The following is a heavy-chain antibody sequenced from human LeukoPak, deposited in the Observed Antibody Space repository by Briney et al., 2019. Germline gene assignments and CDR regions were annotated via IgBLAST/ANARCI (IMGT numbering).Heavy chain of an antibody. CDR1: GGSFSGYY. V-gene: IGHV4-34*01. J-gene: IGHJ5*02. CDR2: INHSGST. Sequence: SETLSLTCAVYGGSFSGYYWSWIRQPPGKGLEWIGEINHSGSTNYNPSLKSRVTISVDTSKNQFSLKLSSVTAADTAVYYCARKLPYCSSTSCYTGGWFGPWGQGTLVTVSS. D-gene: IGHD2-2*02. CDR3: ARKLPYCSSTSCYTGGWFGP.